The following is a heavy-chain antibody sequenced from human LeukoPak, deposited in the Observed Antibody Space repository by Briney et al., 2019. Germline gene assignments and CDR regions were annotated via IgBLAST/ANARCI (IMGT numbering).Heavy chain of an antibody. CDR2: ISSSSSYI. V-gene: IGHV3-21*01. CDR1: GFTFSSYS. Sequence: KSGGSLRLSCAASGFTFSSYSMNWVRQAPGKGLEWVSSISSSSSYIYYADSVKGRFTISRDNAKNSLYLQMNSLRAEDTAVYYCARDPRWLQWVGAFDIWGQGTMVTVSS. D-gene: IGHD5-24*01. CDR3: ARDPRWLQWVGAFDI. J-gene: IGHJ3*02.